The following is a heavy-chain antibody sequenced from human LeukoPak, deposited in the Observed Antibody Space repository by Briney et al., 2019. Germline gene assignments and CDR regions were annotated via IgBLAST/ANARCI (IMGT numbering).Heavy chain of an antibody. CDR1: GGSFSGYY. Sequence: ASETLSLTCAVYGGSFSGYYWSWIRQPPGKGLEWIGEINHSGSTNYNPSLKGRVTISVDTSKNQFSLKLSSVTAADTAVYYCAHNSVAAAYDYWGQGTLVTVSS. V-gene: IGHV4-34*01. D-gene: IGHD6-13*01. CDR3: AHNSVAAAYDY. CDR2: INHSGST. J-gene: IGHJ4*02.